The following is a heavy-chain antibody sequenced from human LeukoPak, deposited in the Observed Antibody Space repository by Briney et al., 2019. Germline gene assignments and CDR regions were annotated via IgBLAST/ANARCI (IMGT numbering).Heavy chain of an antibody. CDR1: GFTFSSYA. CDR2: ISYDGSNK. V-gene: IGHV3-30*04. CDR3: ARGRFGPAADDAFDI. Sequence: GGSLRLSCAASGFTFSSYAMHWVRQAPGKGLEWVAVISYDGSNKYYADSVKGRFTISRDNSKNTLYLQMNSLRAEDTAVYYCARGRFGPAADDAFDIWGQGTMSPSLQ. D-gene: IGHD2-2*01. J-gene: IGHJ3*02.